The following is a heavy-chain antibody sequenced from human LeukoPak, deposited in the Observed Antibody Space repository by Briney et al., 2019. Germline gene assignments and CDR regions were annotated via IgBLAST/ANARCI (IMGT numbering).Heavy chain of an antibody. J-gene: IGHJ4*02. CDR1: GYTFTGYY. V-gene: IGHV1-2*02. Sequence: ASVKVSCKASGYTFTGYYMHWMRQAPGQGLEWMGWIDPKSGGTKYSEKFQGRVTLTRDTSISTAYMDLTRLTYDDTAVYYCARDAEVIRYNWNDQGGFDYWGQGPLVTVSS. D-gene: IGHD1-1*01. CDR2: IDPKSGGT. CDR3: ARDAEVIRYNWNDQGGFDY.